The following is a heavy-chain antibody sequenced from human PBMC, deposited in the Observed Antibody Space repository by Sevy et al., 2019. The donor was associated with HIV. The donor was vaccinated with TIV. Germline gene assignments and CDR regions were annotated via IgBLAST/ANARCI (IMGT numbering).Heavy chain of an antibody. CDR3: ARELYCSSTSCPRGYNWFDP. Sequence: ASVKVSCKVSGYTLTELSMHWVRRAPGKGLEWMGGFDPEDGETIYAQKFQGRVTMTEDTSTDTAYMELSSLRSEDTAVYYCARELYCSSTSCPRGYNWFDPWGQGTLVTVSS. D-gene: IGHD2-2*01. V-gene: IGHV1-24*01. J-gene: IGHJ5*02. CDR2: FDPEDGET. CDR1: GYTLTELS.